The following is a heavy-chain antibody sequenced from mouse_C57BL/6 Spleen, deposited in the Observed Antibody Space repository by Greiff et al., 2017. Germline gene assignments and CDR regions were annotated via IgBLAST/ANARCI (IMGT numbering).Heavy chain of an antibody. CDR2: INPNNGGT. Sequence: EVQLQQSGPELVKPGASVKMSCKASGYTFTDYNMHWVKQSHGKSLEWIGYINPNNGGTSYNQKFKGKATLTVNKSSSTAYMELRSLTSEDSAVYYCARPLYYYGSGGYYFDYWGQGTTRTVSS. D-gene: IGHD1-1*01. CDR1: GYTFTDYN. V-gene: IGHV1-22*01. CDR3: ARPLYYYGSGGYYFDY. J-gene: IGHJ2*01.